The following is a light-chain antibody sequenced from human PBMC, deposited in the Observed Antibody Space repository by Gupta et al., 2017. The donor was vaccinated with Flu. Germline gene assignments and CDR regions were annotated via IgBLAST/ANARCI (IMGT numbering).Light chain of an antibody. V-gene: IGLV1-51*02. CDR2: ENN. CDR3: GAWDRRANGYG. Sequence: VTISCSGSSSNIGNNYVSWYQQLPGTAPKLLLYENNKRPSGIPDRFSGSKSGTSATLGITGLQPGDEADYHCGAWDRRANGYGFGRGTKL. CDR1: SSNIGNNY. J-gene: IGLJ3*02.